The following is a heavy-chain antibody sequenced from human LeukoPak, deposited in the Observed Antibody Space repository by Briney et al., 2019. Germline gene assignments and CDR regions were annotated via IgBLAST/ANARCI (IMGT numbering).Heavy chain of an antibody. CDR2: INHSGST. D-gene: IGHD2-2*01. V-gene: IGHV4-34*01. CDR3: ARTSEVTYCSSTSCYFDY. Sequence: PSETLSLTCAVYGGSFSGYYWSWIRQPPGKGLEWIGEINHSGSTNYNPSLKSRVTISVDTSKNQFSLKLSSVTAADTAVYYCARTSEVTYCSSTSCYFDYWGQGTLVTVSS. J-gene: IGHJ4*02. CDR1: GGSFSGYY.